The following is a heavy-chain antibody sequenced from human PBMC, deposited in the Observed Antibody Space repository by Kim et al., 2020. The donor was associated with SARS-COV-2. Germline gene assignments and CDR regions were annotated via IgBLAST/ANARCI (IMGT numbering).Heavy chain of an antibody. CDR3: ARDWFPLGEQQLVLMGYYGMDV. Sequence: SQTLSLTCAISGDSVSSNSAAWNWIRQSPSRGLEWLGRTYYRSKWYNDYAVSVKSRITINPDTSKNQFSLQLNSVTPEDTAVYYCARDWFPLGEQQLVLMGYYGMDVWGQGTTVTVSS. V-gene: IGHV6-1*01. J-gene: IGHJ6*02. CDR1: GDSVSSNSAA. D-gene: IGHD6-13*01. CDR2: TYYRSKWYN.